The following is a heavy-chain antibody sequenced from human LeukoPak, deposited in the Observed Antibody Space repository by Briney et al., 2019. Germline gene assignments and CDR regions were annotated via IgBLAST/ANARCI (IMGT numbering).Heavy chain of an antibody. CDR1: GDSISSYY. CDR2: IHYSGST. V-gene: IGHV4-59*08. J-gene: IGHJ3*02. D-gene: IGHD3-10*01. CDR3: ARHPSTVRGFIAFDI. Sequence: PSETLSLTCTVSGDSISSYYWSWIRQPPGKGLEWIGYIHYSGSTNYNPSLKSRVTMSVDMSKNQFSLKLSSVTAADTAVYYCARHPSTVRGFIAFDIWGQGTMVTVSS.